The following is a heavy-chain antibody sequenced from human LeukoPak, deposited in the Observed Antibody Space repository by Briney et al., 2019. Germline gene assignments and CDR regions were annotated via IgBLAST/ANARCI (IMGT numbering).Heavy chain of an antibody. CDR3: AKDISPTGTFYYFDY. Sequence: GGSLRLSCAASGFTFDDYAMRWVRQAPGKGLECVSGISWNSGSIGYADSVKGRFPISRDNAKNSLYLQMNSLRAEDTAFYYCAKDISPTGTFYYFDYWGQGTLVTVSS. CDR2: ISWNSGSI. D-gene: IGHD1-1*01. J-gene: IGHJ4*02. V-gene: IGHV3-9*01. CDR1: GFTFDDYA.